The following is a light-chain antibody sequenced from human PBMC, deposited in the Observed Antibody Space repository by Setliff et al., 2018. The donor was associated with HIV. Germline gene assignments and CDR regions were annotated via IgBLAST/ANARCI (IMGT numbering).Light chain of an antibody. Sequence: ALTQPASVSGSPGQSITISCTGTSSDVGGYNYVSWYQQHPGKAPKLTISDVSNRPSGVSNRFSGSKSGNTASLTISGLQAEDEADYYCSSYTSITPLYVFGTGTKVTVL. J-gene: IGLJ1*01. V-gene: IGLV2-14*03. CDR1: SSDVGGYNY. CDR3: SSYTSITPLYV. CDR2: DVS.